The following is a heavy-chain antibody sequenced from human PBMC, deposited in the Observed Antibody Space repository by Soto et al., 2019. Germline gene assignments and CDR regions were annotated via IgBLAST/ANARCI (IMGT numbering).Heavy chain of an antibody. Sequence: EVQLVESGGGLVQPGGSLRLSCSASGFTFRSYAMHWVRQAPGKGLEYVSAISGNGDSTYYADSVKDRFTISRDNSKNTLYLHMSSLRPEDTAVYYCVKDRGTRIRGPFDYWGQGTLVTVSS. V-gene: IGHV3-64D*06. J-gene: IGHJ4*02. D-gene: IGHD1-1*01. CDR1: GFTFRSYA. CDR2: ISGNGDST. CDR3: VKDRGTRIRGPFDY.